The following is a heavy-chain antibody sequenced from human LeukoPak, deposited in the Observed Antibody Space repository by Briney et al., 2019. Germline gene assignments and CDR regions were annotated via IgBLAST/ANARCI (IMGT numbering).Heavy chain of an antibody. Sequence: SETLSLTCTVSGGSISSYYWGWIRQPPGKGLEWIGSIYYSGSTYYNPSLKSRVTISVDTSKNQFSLKLSSVTAADTAVYYCAGTEYCTNGVCYTLWYFDLWGRGTLVTVSS. D-gene: IGHD2-8*01. J-gene: IGHJ2*01. CDR2: IYYSGST. CDR1: GGSISSYY. V-gene: IGHV4-39*01. CDR3: AGTEYCTNGVCYTLWYFDL.